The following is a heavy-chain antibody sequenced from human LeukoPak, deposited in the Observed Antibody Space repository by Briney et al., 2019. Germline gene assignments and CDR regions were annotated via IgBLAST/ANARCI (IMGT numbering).Heavy chain of an antibody. Sequence: PGGSLRLSCAASGFTFSSYWMSWVRQAPGKGLEWVANIKQDGSEKYYVDSVKGRFTISRDNAKNSLYLQMNSLRAEDTAVYYCARDSITMIAGVYFQHWGQGTLVTVSS. D-gene: IGHD3-22*01. CDR1: GFTFSSYW. V-gene: IGHV3-7*01. CDR3: ARDSITMIAGVYFQH. J-gene: IGHJ1*01. CDR2: IKQDGSEK.